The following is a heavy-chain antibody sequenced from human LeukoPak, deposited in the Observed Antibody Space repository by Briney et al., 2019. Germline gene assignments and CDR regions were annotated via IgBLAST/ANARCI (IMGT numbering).Heavy chain of an antibody. J-gene: IGHJ4*02. Sequence: GGSLRLSCAASGFTFNSYAMNWVRQASGKGLEWVSAIGSGGSTYYADSVKGRFTISGDNSKNTLYLQMNSLRAEDTAVYYCAAAAAYHHFDYWGQGTLVTVSS. V-gene: IGHV3-23*01. CDR3: AAAAAYHHFDY. CDR2: IGSGGST. D-gene: IGHD6-13*01. CDR1: GFTFNSYA.